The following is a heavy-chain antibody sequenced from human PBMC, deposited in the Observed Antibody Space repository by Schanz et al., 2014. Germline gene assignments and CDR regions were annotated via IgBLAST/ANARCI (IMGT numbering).Heavy chain of an antibody. CDR2: ISAYNGDT. CDR1: GYTFTSYG. V-gene: IGHV1-18*04. J-gene: IGHJ1*01. D-gene: IGHD6-13*01. CDR3: AGATYSSSWYGGSEYFQH. Sequence: QVKLVQSGVEVKKPGASVKVSCKASGYTFTSYGINWVRQAPGQGLEWMGWISAYNGDTNYAQKVQGRVTLTTDTSANTAYMELTRLRSDDTAVYYCAGATYSSSWYGGSEYFQHWGQGTLVTVSS.